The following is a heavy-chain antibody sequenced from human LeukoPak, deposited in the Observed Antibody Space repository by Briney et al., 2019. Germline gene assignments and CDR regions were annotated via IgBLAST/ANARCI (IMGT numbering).Heavy chain of an antibody. CDR3: ARCSSDYYDSSGYYGGYYFDY. Sequence: GGSLRLSCAASGFTFSSYWMSWVRQAPGKGLEWVANIKQDGSEKYYVDSVKGRFTISRDNAKNSLYLQMNSLRAEDTAVYYCARCSSDYYDSSGYYGGYYFDYWGQGTLVTVSS. D-gene: IGHD3-22*01. V-gene: IGHV3-7*01. CDR1: GFTFSSYW. CDR2: IKQDGSEK. J-gene: IGHJ4*02.